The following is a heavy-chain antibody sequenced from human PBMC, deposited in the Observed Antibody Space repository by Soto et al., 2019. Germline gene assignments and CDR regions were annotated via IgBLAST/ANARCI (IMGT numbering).Heavy chain of an antibody. Sequence: QVQLVESGGGVVQPGRSLRLSCAASGFTFSSYGMHWVRQALGKGLEWVAVISYDGSNKYYADSVKGRFTISRDNSKNTLYLQMNSLRAEDTAVYYCAKDEGQWLNYYYGMDVWGQGTTVTVSS. V-gene: IGHV3-30*18. D-gene: IGHD6-19*01. CDR3: AKDEGQWLNYYYGMDV. CDR1: GFTFSSYG. J-gene: IGHJ6*02. CDR2: ISYDGSNK.